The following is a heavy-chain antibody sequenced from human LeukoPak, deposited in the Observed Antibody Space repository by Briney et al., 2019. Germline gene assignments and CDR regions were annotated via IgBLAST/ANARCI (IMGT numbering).Heavy chain of an antibody. CDR1: GGSISSSSYY. CDR3: ARGLAAAGIDYFDY. J-gene: IGHJ4*02. V-gene: IGHV4-39*07. Sequence: SETLSLTCTVSGGSISSSSYYWGWIRQPPGKGLEWIGSIYYSGSTNYNPSLKSRVTISVDTSKNQFSLKLSSVTAADTAVYYCARGLAAAGIDYFDYWGQGTLVTVSS. D-gene: IGHD6-13*01. CDR2: IYYSGST.